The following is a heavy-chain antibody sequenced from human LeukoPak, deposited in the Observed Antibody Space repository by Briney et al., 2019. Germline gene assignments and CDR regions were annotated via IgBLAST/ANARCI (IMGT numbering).Heavy chain of an antibody. CDR3: ARSYYDFWSGYPGHYYYYMDV. CDR1: GYSFTSYW. Sequence: GESLKISCKGSGYSFTSYWIGWVRQMPGKGLEWMGIIYPGDSDTKYSPSFQGQVTISADKSISTAYLQWSSLKASDTAMYYCARSYYDFWSGYPGHYYYYMDVWGKGTTVTVSS. D-gene: IGHD3-3*01. V-gene: IGHV5-51*01. CDR2: IYPGDSDT. J-gene: IGHJ6*03.